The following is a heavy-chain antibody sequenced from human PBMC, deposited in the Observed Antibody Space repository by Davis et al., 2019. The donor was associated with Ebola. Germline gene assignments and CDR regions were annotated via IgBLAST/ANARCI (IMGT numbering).Heavy chain of an antibody. Sequence: KVSCKGSGYSFTSYWIGWVRQMPGKGLEWLGIIYPGDSDTRYSPSFQGQVTISADKSISTAYLQWSSLKASDTAMYFCARSPTSWGNEFDAWGQGTLVTVSS. V-gene: IGHV5-51*01. CDR1: GYSFTSYW. J-gene: IGHJ5*02. CDR3: ARSPTSWGNEFDA. CDR2: IYPGDSDT. D-gene: IGHD7-27*01.